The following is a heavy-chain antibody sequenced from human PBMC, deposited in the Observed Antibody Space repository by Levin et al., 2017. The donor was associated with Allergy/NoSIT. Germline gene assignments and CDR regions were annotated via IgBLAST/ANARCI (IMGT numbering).Heavy chain of an antibody. CDR1: GFPFNNSA. D-gene: IGHD6-19*01. Sequence: LSLTCEASGFPFNNSAMSWVRPAPGKGLEWVSAIINSGVGTYYADSVKGRFTISRDNSKNTMYLQMNSLRAEDTAVYFCAKDAIRGSDQPYYFDYWGQGTLVTASS. J-gene: IGHJ4*02. CDR2: IINSGVGT. CDR3: AKDAIRGSDQPYYFDY. V-gene: IGHV3-23*01.